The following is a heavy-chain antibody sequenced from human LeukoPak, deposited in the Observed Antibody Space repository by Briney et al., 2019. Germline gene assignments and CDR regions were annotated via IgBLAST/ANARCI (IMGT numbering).Heavy chain of an antibody. V-gene: IGHV4-39*01. CDR3: ARHSLYYYYMDV. J-gene: IGHJ6*03. CDR2: IYYSGST. Sequence: SETLSLTCTVSGGSISSYYWGWIRQPPGKGLEWIGSIYYSGSTYYNPSLKSRVTISVDTSKNQFSLKLSSVTAADTAVYYCARHSLYYYYMDVWGKGTTVTISS. CDR1: GGSISSYY.